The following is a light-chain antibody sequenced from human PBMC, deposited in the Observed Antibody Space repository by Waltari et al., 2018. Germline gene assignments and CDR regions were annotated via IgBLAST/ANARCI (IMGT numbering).Light chain of an antibody. CDR1: PGIGNW. V-gene: IGKV1-12*02. CDR2: AAS. Sequence: DIQMTQSPSSVSAAVGDRVTITCRGSPGIGNWLAWYQQKPGRAPTLLIYAASSLQSGVPLRFSASGSGTDFTLTISSLQPEDFATYFCQQASTLPFTFGGGTKVQIE. J-gene: IGKJ4*01. CDR3: QQASTLPFT.